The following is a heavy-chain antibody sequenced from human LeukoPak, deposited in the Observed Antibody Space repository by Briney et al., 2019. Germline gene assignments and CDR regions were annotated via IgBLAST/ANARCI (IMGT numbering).Heavy chain of an antibody. Sequence: GGSLRFSCAASGFTFSSYEMNWVRQAPGKGLEWVSYISSSGSTIYYADSVKGRFTISRDNAKNSLYLQMNSLRAEDTAVYYCARAAGYYDRWGYYYYYYMDVWGKGTTVTVSS. D-gene: IGHD3-22*01. V-gene: IGHV3-48*03. CDR3: ARAAGYYDRWGYYYYYYMDV. CDR1: GFTFSSYE. J-gene: IGHJ6*03. CDR2: ISSSGSTI.